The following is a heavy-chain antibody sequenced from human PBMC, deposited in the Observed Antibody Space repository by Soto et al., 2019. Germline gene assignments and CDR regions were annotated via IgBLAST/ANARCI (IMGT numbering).Heavy chain of an antibody. D-gene: IGHD2-21*02. Sequence: EVQLVESGGGLVQPGGSLRLSCAASGVTFSSYEINCVRQAPGKALEWVSYISSSGSTIYYADSVKGRFTISRDNSKNSLYLQMYSLRAADTAVYYCARSRWLVTANDAFDIWGQGTMVTVSS. V-gene: IGHV3-48*03. CDR3: ARSRWLVTANDAFDI. J-gene: IGHJ3*02. CDR2: ISSSGSTI. CDR1: GVTFSSYE.